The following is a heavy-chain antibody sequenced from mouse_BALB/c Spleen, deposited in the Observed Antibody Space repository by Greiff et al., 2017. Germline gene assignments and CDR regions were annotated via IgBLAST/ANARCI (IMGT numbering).Heavy chain of an antibody. J-gene: IGHJ3*01. D-gene: IGHD1-1*01. CDR1: SYTFTDYA. Sequence: QVQLQQSGPELVRPGVSVKISCKGSSYTFTDYAMHWVKQSHAKSLEWIGVIGTYYGNTNYNQKFKGKATMTVDKSSSTAYMELARLTSEDSAVYYCERGGYGSAGIFAYWGQGTLVTVSA. V-gene: IGHV1-67*01. CDR3: ERGGYGSAGIFAY. CDR2: IGTYYGNT.